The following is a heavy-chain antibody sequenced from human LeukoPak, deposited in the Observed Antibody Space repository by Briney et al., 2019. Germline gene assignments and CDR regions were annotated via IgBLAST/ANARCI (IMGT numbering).Heavy chain of an antibody. D-gene: IGHD2-2*01. J-gene: IGHJ4*02. Sequence: ASVKVSCKASGYTFTSYYMHWVRQAPGQGLEWMGIINPSGRSTSYAQKFQGRVTMTRDTSTSTVYMELGSLRSEDTAVYYCARDPRLGYCSSTSCSPFDYWGQGTLVTVSS. CDR1: GYTFTSYY. CDR2: INPSGRST. V-gene: IGHV1-46*01. CDR3: ARDPRLGYCSSTSCSPFDY.